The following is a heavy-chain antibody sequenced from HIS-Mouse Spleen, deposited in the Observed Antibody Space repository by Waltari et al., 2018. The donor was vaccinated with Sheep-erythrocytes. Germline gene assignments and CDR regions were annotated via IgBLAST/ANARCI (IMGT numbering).Heavy chain of an antibody. Sequence: QVQLVESGGGVVQPGRSLRLSCAASGFTFSSYGMHWVRQAPGKGLEWVAVIWYDGSNKYYADSVKGRFTISRDNSKNTLYLQMNSLRAEDTAVYYCAKDKGGNIVVVPAAMPQYYYYGMDVWGQGTTVTVSS. J-gene: IGHJ6*02. V-gene: IGHV3-33*06. D-gene: IGHD2-2*01. CDR3: AKDKGGNIVVVPAAMPQYYYYGMDV. CDR2: IWYDGSNK. CDR1: GFTFSSYG.